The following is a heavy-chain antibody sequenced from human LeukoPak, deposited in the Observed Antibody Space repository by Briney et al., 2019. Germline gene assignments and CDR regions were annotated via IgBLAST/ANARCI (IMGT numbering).Heavy chain of an antibody. D-gene: IGHD3-22*01. V-gene: IGHV1-18*01. CDR1: GYTFTSYG. Sequence: ASVKVSCRASGYTFTSYGISWVRQAPGQGLEWMGWISAYNGNTNYAQKLQGRVTMTTDTSTSTAYMGLRSLRSDDTAVYYCARANYYDSSGYYPVVVGDLDYWGQGTLVTVSS. CDR2: ISAYNGNT. CDR3: ARANYYDSSGYYPVVVGDLDY. J-gene: IGHJ4*02.